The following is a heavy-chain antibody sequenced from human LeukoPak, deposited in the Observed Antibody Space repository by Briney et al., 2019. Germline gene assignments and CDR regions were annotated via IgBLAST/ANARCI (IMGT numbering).Heavy chain of an antibody. CDR1: GYTFTSFE. Sequence: GASVEVSCKASGYTFTSFEINWVRQSTGQGLEWMGWVNPDSGKTAYALKFQDRLIMTTNISLSTVYMELASLKSEDTAVYYCARGVAGGDFWGQGTLVTVSS. CDR3: ARGVAGGDF. V-gene: IGHV1-8*01. CDR2: VNPDSGKT. D-gene: IGHD6-19*01. J-gene: IGHJ4*02.